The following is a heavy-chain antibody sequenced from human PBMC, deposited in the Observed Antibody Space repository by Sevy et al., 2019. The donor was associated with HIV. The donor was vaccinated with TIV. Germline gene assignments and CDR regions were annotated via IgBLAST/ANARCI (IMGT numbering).Heavy chain of an antibody. Sequence: ASVKVSCKASGYTFTGYYMHWVRQAPGQGLEWMGWINPNSCGTNYAQKFQGRVTMTRDTSISTAYMELSRLRSDDTAVYYWARVRGYCSSTSCYFYFDYWGQGTLVTVSS. CDR1: GYTFTGYY. J-gene: IGHJ4*02. CDR3: ARVRGYCSSTSCYFYFDY. V-gene: IGHV1-2*02. D-gene: IGHD2-2*01. CDR2: INPNSCGT.